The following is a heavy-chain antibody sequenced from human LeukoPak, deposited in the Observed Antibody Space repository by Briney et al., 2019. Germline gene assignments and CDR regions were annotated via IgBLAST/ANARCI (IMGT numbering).Heavy chain of an antibody. D-gene: IGHD3-10*01. J-gene: IGHJ4*02. V-gene: IGHV4-39*01. CDR2: MSDSGST. Sequence: PSETLSLTCTVSGASISSRSYYWVWIRQPPGKGLEWIGAMSDSGSTYYIPSLRSRVTISVDTSKNQLSLKLSSVTAADTAVYYCASAMVRGGIITDDYWGQGTLVTVSS. CDR1: GASISSRSYY. CDR3: ASAMVRGGIITDDY.